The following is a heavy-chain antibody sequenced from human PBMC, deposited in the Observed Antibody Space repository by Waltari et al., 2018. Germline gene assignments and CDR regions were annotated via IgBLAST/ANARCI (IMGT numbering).Heavy chain of an antibody. CDR2: IYHSGDT. CDR3: ARVAVPAVETNWFDP. V-gene: IGHV4-4*02. CDR1: GVPISPNNC. Sequence: QVQLQESGPGLVKPSGPLSLTCAVSGVPISPNNCWSWVRQPPGKGLEWIGEIYHSGDTNYNPSLESRVTILVDKSKNQFSLRLRSVTAADTAIYFCARVAVPAVETNWFDPWGQGILVTVSS. D-gene: IGHD2-2*01. J-gene: IGHJ5*02.